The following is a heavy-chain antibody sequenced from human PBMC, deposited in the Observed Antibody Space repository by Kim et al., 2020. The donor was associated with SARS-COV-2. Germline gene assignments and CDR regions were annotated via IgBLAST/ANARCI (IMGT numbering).Heavy chain of an antibody. CDR1: GFTVSSNY. D-gene: IGHD3-16*02. CDR3: ARDGGYTLKSVYYYYGMDV. CDR2: IYSGGST. V-gene: IGHV3-53*01. Sequence: GGSLRLSCAASGFTVSSNYMSWVRQAPGKGLEWVSVIYSGGSTYYADSVKGRFTISRDNSKNTLYLQMNSLRAEDTAVYYCARDGGYTLKSVYYYYGMDVWGQGTTVTVSS. J-gene: IGHJ6*02.